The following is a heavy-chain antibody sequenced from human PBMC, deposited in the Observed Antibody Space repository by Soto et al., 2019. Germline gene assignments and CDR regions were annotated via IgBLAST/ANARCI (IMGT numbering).Heavy chain of an antibody. CDR3: ARLYSNYGRGYYYYGMDV. Sequence: PSETLSLTCAVYGGSFSGYYWTWIRQPPGKGLEWIGEIYHSGSTNYNPSLKSRVTISVDKSKNQFSLKLSSVTAADTAVYYCARLYSNYGRGYYYYGMDVWGQGTTVTVSS. V-gene: IGHV4-34*01. CDR1: GGSFSGYY. CDR2: IYHSGST. J-gene: IGHJ6*02. D-gene: IGHD4-4*01.